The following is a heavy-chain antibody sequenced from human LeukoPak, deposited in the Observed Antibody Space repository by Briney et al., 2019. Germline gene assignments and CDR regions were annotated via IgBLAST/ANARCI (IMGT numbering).Heavy chain of an antibody. V-gene: IGHV1-2*02. Sequence: ASVKVSCKTSGYRFTSYGISWVRQAPGQGLEWMGWINPNSGGTKFAQKFQGRVTMTRDTSISTAYMELSRLRADDTAMYYCARVHDSDSTGDPFDIWGQGTMVTVSS. J-gene: IGHJ3*02. CDR3: ARVHDSDSTGDPFDI. CDR2: INPNSGGT. CDR1: GYRFTSYG. D-gene: IGHD3-22*01.